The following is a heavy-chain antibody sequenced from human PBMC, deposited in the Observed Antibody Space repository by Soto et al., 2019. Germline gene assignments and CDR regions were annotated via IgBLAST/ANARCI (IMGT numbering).Heavy chain of an antibody. J-gene: IGHJ6*02. D-gene: IGHD3-22*01. Sequence: GASVKVSCKASGGTFSSYAISWVRQAPGQGLEWMGGIIPIFGTANYAQKFQGRVTITADESTSTAYMELSSLRSEDTAVYYCARGLRGFKGLEVVITPNYYYGMDVWGQGTTVTVSS. CDR2: IIPIFGTA. CDR1: GGTFSSYA. CDR3: ARGLRGFKGLEVVITPNYYYGMDV. V-gene: IGHV1-69*13.